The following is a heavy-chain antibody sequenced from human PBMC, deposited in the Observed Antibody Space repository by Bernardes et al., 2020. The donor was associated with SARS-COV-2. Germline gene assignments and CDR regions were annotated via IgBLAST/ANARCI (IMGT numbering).Heavy chain of an antibody. V-gene: IGHV3-21*01. J-gene: IGHJ3*02. CDR1: GFTFSVYS. Sequence: GGSLRLSCAASGFTFSVYSMNWVRQAPGKGLEWVSSITGSSSFIYYADSVKGRFTISRDNAKNSLYLQMNSLRAEDTAVYYCARLAGSSSSWGDVFYIWGQGTMVTVSS. CDR3: ARLAGSSSSWGDVFYI. CDR2: ITGSSSFI. D-gene: IGHD6-6*01.